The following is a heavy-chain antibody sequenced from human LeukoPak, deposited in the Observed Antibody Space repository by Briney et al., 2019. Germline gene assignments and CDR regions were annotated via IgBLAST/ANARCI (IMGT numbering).Heavy chain of an antibody. D-gene: IGHD3-16*01. J-gene: IGHJ6*03. Sequence: TSETLSLTCTVSGGSMISFYWSWVRQPPGKGLEWIAYIYYSGSTNYNPSLKSRVTISLDTSKNQFSLKLSSVTAADTAVYYCAVGASHYYMDVWGKGTTVTVSS. CDR2: IYYSGST. CDR1: GGSMISFY. CDR3: AVGASHYYMDV. V-gene: IGHV4-59*08.